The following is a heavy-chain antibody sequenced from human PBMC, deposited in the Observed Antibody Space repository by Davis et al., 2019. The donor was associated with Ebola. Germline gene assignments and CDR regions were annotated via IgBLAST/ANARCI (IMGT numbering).Heavy chain of an antibody. J-gene: IGHJ6*02. Sequence: GGSLRLSCSASGFTFSNYTMHWVRQAPGKGLEYVSAISSNGGSTYYADSVKGRFTMSRDNSKNTLFLQMSSLRAEDTAVYYCVKTQFLEWSYGMDVWGQGTTVTVS. CDR1: GFTFSNYT. CDR2: ISSNGGST. V-gene: IGHV3-64D*06. CDR3: VKTQFLEWSYGMDV. D-gene: IGHD3-3*01.